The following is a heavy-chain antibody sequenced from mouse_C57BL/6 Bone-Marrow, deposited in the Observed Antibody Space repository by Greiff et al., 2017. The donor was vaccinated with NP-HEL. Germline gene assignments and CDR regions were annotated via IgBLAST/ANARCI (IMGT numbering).Heavy chain of an antibody. Sequence: VKLKQSGPGLVQPSQSLSITCTFSGFSLTSYGVHWVRQSPGKGLEWLGVIWRGGSTDYNAAFISRLSISKDNSKSQVFFKMNSLQADDTAIYYCARIGYYGLWGTGTTVTVSS. CDR1: GFSLTSYG. CDR2: IWRGGST. J-gene: IGHJ1*03. V-gene: IGHV2-2*01. CDR3: ARIGYYGL.